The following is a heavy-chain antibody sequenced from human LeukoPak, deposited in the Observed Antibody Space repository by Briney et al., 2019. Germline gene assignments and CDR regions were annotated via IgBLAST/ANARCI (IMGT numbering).Heavy chain of an antibody. D-gene: IGHD5-18*01. V-gene: IGHV1-18*01. Sequence: ASVKVSCKASGYTFTSYGISWVRQAPGQGLEWMGWISAYNGSTNYAQKLQGRVTMTTDTSTSTAYMELRSLRSDDTAVYYCARDRAHVDTAMVSYYYYGMDVWGQGTTVTVSS. CDR3: ARDRAHVDTAMVSYYYYGMDV. CDR2: ISAYNGST. CDR1: GYTFTSYG. J-gene: IGHJ6*02.